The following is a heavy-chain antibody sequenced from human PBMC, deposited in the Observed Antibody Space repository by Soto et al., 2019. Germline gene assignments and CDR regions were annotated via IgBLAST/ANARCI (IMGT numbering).Heavy chain of an antibody. CDR3: ATDWLFGLNSGSYFDY. J-gene: IGHJ4*02. D-gene: IGHD3-9*01. V-gene: IGHV1-18*01. Sequence: GASVKVSCKASGYTFTSYGISWVRQAPGQGLEWMGWISAYNGNTNYAQKLQGRVTMTTDTSTSTAYMELRSLRSDGTAVYYCATDWLFGLNSGSYFDYWGQGTLVTVSS. CDR1: GYTFTSYG. CDR2: ISAYNGNT.